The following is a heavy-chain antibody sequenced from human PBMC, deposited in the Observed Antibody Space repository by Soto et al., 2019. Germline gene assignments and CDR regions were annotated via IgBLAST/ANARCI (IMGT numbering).Heavy chain of an antibody. CDR1: GGSISSGDYS. V-gene: IGHV4-30-2*01. CDR2: IYHSGST. CDR3: ARLHGYCISSSCHGHYAMDV. J-gene: IGHJ6*02. D-gene: IGHD2-2*01. Sequence: SETLSLTCAVSGGSISSGDYSWSWIRQPPGKGLEWIGYIYHSGSTYYNPSLKSRLTISVDTSKNQFSLKVTSVTAADTAVYYCARLHGYCISSSCHGHYAMDVWGQGTTVTVSS.